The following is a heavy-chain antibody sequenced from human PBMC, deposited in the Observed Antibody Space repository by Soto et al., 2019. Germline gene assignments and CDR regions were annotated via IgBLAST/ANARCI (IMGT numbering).Heavy chain of an antibody. J-gene: IGHJ3*02. V-gene: IGHV5-51*03. D-gene: IGHD4-17*01. CDR3: ARKTTVNNSADDFDI. Sequence: EVQLVPSGAEVKKPGESLKISCKGSGYSFTSYWIGWVRQMPGKGLEWMGIIYPGDSDTRYSPSFQGQVTISADKSISTAYLQWSSLKASDTAMYYCARKTTVNNSADDFDIWGQGTMVTVSS. CDR2: IYPGDSDT. CDR1: GYSFTSYW.